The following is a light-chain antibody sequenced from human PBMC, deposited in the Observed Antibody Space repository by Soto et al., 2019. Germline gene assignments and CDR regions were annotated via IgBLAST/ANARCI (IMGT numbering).Light chain of an antibody. J-gene: IGKJ5*01. Sequence: ETVMTQSPATLSVSPGERATLSCRASQSVSSKLAWYQQKPGQAPRLLIYGASTRATGIPVRFSGSGSGTEFTLAISSLQSEDFAVYYCQQRSSWPRITFGQGTRLEIK. CDR1: QSVSSK. CDR2: GAS. CDR3: QQRSSWPRIT. V-gene: IGKV3-15*01.